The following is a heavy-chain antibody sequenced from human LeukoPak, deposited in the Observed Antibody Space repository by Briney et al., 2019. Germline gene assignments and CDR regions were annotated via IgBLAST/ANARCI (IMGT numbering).Heavy chain of an antibody. D-gene: IGHD4-17*01. V-gene: IGHV4-31*03. CDR2: IYYSGST. CDR1: GGSLSSGGYY. CDR3: ARVPRSRGDYLMV. J-gene: IGHJ4*02. Sequence: SETLSLTCTVSGGSLSSGGYYWSWLRQHPGKGLEWIGYIYYSGSTYYNPSLKSRVTISVDTSKNQFSLKLSSVTAADTAVYYCARVPRSRGDYLMVWGQGTLVTVSS.